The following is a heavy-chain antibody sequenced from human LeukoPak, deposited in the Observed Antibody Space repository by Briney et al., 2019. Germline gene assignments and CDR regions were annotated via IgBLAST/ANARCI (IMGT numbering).Heavy chain of an antibody. CDR1: GFTFSSYW. J-gene: IGHJ3*02. Sequence: PGGSLRLSCGASGFTFSSYWMSWVRQAPGKGLEWVANIKQDGSEKYYVDSVKGRFTISRDNSKNTLYLQMNSLRAEDTAVYYCAKDEVVAAAFDIWGQGTMVTVSS. V-gene: IGHV3-7*01. D-gene: IGHD2-15*01. CDR3: AKDEVVAAAFDI. CDR2: IKQDGSEK.